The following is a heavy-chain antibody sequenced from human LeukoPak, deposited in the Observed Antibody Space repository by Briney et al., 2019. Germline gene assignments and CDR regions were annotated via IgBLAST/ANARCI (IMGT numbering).Heavy chain of an antibody. CDR1: GFTFSSYS. CDR2: ISSSSSYI. J-gene: IGHJ6*02. Sequence: SGGSLRLSCAASGFTFSSYSMNWVRQAPGKGLEWVSSISSSSSYIYYADSVKGRFTISRDNAKNSLYLQMNSLRAEDTAVYYYARAASERYFDWLLSYYGMDVWGQGTTVTVSS. D-gene: IGHD3-9*01. CDR3: ARAASERYFDWLLSYYGMDV. V-gene: IGHV3-21*01.